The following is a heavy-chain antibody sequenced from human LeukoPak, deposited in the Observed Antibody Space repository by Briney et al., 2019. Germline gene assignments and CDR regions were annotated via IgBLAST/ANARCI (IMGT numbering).Heavy chain of an antibody. CDR3: ARRTSRGWVFDY. V-gene: IGHV4-4*09. J-gene: IGHJ4*02. CDR1: VRSISSYY. CDR2: IYTSGST. Sequence: NPSETLSLTCTVSVRSISSYYWSWTRQPPGEGLEWIRYIYTSGSTNFNTSRKSRVTITIDTSQNKFSLKLSAVTAADTAVYYCARRTSRGWVFDYWGQGTLVTVSS. D-gene: IGHD6-25*01.